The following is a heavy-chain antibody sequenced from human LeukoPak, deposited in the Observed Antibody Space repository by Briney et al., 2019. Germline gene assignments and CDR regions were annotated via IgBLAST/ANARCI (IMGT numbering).Heavy chain of an antibody. CDR3: ARNSVAGTGNY. CDR1: GFTVSTNY. Sequence: GGSLRLSCAASGFTVSTNYMSWVRQAPGKGREWVSVFYSGGDRYYADSVKGRFTISRDNSKNTVYLQMNSLRPEDTAVYYCARNSVAGTGNYWGQGTLVTVSS. J-gene: IGHJ4*02. V-gene: IGHV3-53*01. D-gene: IGHD6-19*01. CDR2: FYSGGDR.